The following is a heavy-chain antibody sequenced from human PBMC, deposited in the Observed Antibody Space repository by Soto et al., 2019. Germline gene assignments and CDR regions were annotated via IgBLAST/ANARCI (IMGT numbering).Heavy chain of an antibody. CDR2: IFYSGSTTY. V-gene: IGHV4-59*11. D-gene: IGHD6-19*01. Sequence: QVQLQESGPGLVKPSGTLSLTCTVTGGSISGHYWIWIRQPPGEIMEWIGYIFYSGSTTYNNNPSLKSRVTISVDTSKNQFSLRLSSVTAADTAVYYCARVGSSGWSPDYWGQGTLVTVSS. J-gene: IGHJ4*02. CDR1: GGSISGHY. CDR3: ARVGSSGWSPDY.